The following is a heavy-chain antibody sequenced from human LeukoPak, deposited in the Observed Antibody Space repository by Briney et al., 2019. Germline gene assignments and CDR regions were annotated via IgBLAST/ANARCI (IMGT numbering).Heavy chain of an antibody. Sequence: GGSLGLSCAASGFTFSSYWMHWVRQAPGTGLVWVSRINSDMSSTNYADSVKGRFTISRDNAKNTLYLQMNSLRAEDTAVYYCARDIAVSGNYFDYWGQGTLVTVSS. CDR1: GFTFSSYW. J-gene: IGHJ4*02. D-gene: IGHD6-19*01. CDR3: ARDIAVSGNYFDY. CDR2: INSDMSST. V-gene: IGHV3-74*01.